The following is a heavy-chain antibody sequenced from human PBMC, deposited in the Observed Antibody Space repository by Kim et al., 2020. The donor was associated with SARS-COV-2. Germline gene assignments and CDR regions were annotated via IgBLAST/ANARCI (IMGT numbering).Heavy chain of an antibody. J-gene: IGHJ6*04. CDR1: GFTFSSYG. V-gene: IGHV3-33*05. D-gene: IGHD6-13*01. CDR3: ARGQQLADYYYYGMDV. Sequence: GGSLRLSCAASGFTFSSYGMHWVRQAPGKGLEWVAVISYDGSNKYYADSVKGRFTISRDNSKNTLYLQMNSLRAEDTAVYYCARGQQLADYYYYGMDVWGEGTKITVSS. CDR2: ISYDGSNK.